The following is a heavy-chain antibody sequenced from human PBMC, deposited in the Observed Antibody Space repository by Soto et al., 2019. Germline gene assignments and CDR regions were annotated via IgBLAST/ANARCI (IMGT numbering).Heavy chain of an antibody. J-gene: IGHJ4*02. D-gene: IGHD3-22*01. CDR1: GYTFTSYG. CDR2: ISAGNGNT. V-gene: IGHV1-18*01. Sequence: ASVKVSCKASGYTFTSYGISWVRQDPGQGLEWIGWISAGNGNTNYAQKFQERVTITRDMSTSTAYMELSSLRSEDTAVYYCAVNYYDSSGYRGPFDYWGQGTLVTVSS. CDR3: AVNYYDSSGYRGPFDY.